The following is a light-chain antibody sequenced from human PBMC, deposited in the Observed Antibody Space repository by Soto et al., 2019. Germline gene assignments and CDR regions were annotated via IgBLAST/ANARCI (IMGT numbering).Light chain of an antibody. CDR1: SSNIGAGYD. CDR2: ANI. CDR3: QSYDSSLSSHVV. Sequence: QSVLTQPPSVSGAPGQRVTISCTGSSSNIGAGYDVHWYQQLPGTATKLLIYANINRPSGVPDRFSGSKSGTSASLAITGLHAEDEADYYCQSYDSSLSSHVVFGGGTKLTVL. J-gene: IGLJ2*01. V-gene: IGLV1-40*01.